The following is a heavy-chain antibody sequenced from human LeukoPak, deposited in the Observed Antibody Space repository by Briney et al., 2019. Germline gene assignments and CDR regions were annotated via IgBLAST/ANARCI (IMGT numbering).Heavy chain of an antibody. CDR1: GYTFTGYY. D-gene: IGHD1-26*01. J-gene: IGHJ5*02. V-gene: IGHV1-2*02. Sequence: GASVKVSCKAAGYTFTGYYIHWVRQAPGQGLEWMGWINPNSSGTNYAQKFQGRVTMTRDTSISTAYMELSRLRSDDTAVYYCASGSGSRSRPDNWFDPWGQGTLVTVSS. CDR3: ASGSGSRSRPDNWFDP. CDR2: INPNSSGT.